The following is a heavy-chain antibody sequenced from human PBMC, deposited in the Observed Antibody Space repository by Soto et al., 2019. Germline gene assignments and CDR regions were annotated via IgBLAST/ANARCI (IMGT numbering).Heavy chain of an antibody. J-gene: IGHJ6*02. CDR2: IWYDGSNE. Sequence: GGSLRLSCTASGFTFSDYGMLWVRQAPGEGLEWVAVIWYDGSNEYYADSVKGQVTISADKSISTAYLQWSSLKASDTAMYYCARQTPYSSNMDVWGQGTTVTVSS. V-gene: IGHV3-33*01. CDR3: ARQTPYSSNMDV. D-gene: IGHD6-13*01. CDR1: GFTFSDYG.